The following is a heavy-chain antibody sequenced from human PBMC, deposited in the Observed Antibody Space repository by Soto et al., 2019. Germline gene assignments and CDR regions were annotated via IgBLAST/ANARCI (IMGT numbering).Heavy chain of an antibody. D-gene: IGHD3-10*01. CDR2: IDQSGST. V-gene: IGHV4-34*01. CDR1: GGSFSGYY. CDR3: AGGRDTVVRGGMTWCDP. J-gene: IGHJ5*02. Sequence: QVQLQQWGAGRLKSSETLSLTCAVYGGSFSGYYWHWLRQPPGEGLKWIGKIDQSGSTNYNPSLTSRVTMSVDTSRSHFSLKLTSVPAMDTAVYYCAGGRDTVVRGGMTWCDPWGQGTLVTVSS.